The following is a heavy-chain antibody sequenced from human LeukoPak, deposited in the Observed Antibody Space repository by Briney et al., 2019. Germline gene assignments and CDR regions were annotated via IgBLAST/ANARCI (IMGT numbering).Heavy chain of an antibody. Sequence: GGSLTLACAVSGFIFSDYYMSWIRQAPGKGLEWISYISSSSSYTNYVDSVKGRSTISRDNAKNSLYLQMNGLRAEDTAVYYCARLPGGYDILTGPAGYFDYWGQGTLVTVSS. V-gene: IGHV3-11*03. CDR3: ARLPGGYDILTGPAGYFDY. CDR2: ISSSSSYT. CDR1: GFIFSDYY. D-gene: IGHD3-9*01. J-gene: IGHJ4*02.